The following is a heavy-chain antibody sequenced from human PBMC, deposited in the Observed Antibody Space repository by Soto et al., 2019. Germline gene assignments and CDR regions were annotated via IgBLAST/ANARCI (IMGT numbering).Heavy chain of an antibody. CDR2: MHTSGST. CDR3: ARDGYGYGDSYDS. V-gene: IGHV4-4*07. D-gene: IGHD5-12*01. Sequence: CETLSLTCIVSGVSISTYHWSWIRQPAGKGLEWIGRMHTSGSTNYNPSLKSRVSMSVDTSKNHFSLKVSSVTAADTAVYYCARDGYGYGDSYDSWGQGTLVTVSS. CDR1: GVSISTYH. J-gene: IGHJ4*02.